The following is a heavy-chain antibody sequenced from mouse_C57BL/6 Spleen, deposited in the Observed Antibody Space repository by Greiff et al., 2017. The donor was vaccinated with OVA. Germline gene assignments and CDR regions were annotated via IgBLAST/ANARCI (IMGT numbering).Heavy chain of an antibody. J-gene: IGHJ3*01. V-gene: IGHV1-64*01. CDR3: ARSIYYGYDEVWFAY. D-gene: IGHD2-2*01. Sequence: QVQLQQPGAELVKPGASVKLSCKASGYTFTSYWMHWVKQRPGQGLEWIGMIHPNSGSTNYNEKFKSKATLTVDKSSSTAYMQLSSLTSEDSAVYYCARSIYYGYDEVWFAYWGQGTLVTVSA. CDR1: GYTFTSYW. CDR2: IHPNSGST.